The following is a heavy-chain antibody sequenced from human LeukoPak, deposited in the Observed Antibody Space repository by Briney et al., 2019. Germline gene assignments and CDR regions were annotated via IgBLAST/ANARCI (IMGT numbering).Heavy chain of an antibody. CDR1: GYTLTELS. V-gene: IGHV1-24*01. CDR3: ATQTYDSLAFDI. CDR2: FDPEDGET. Sequence: EASVKVSCKVSGYTLTELSMHWVRQAPGKGLEWMGGFDPEDGETIYAQKFQGRVTMTEDTSTDTAYMELSSLGSEDTAVYYCATQTYDSLAFDIWGQGTMVTVSS. J-gene: IGHJ3*02. D-gene: IGHD3-22*01.